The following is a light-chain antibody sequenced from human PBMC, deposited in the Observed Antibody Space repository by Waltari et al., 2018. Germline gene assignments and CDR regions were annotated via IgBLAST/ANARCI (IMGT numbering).Light chain of an antibody. CDR3: ISYTTRRLWV. CDR2: DVT. J-gene: IGLJ3*02. Sequence: QSALTQPAPVSGSPGQSISISCTGTSSDVGYANYVPWYQQHPAQAPKLIIYDVTKRPSGVSNRFSGSKSGNTASLTISGLQAEDEADYYCISYTTRRLWVFGGGTQLTVL. V-gene: IGLV2-14*03. CDR1: SSDVGYANY.